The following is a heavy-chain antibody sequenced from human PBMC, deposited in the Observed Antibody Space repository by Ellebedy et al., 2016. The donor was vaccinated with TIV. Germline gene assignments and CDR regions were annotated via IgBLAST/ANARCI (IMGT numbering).Heavy chain of an antibody. CDR3: ASGYDSSSYVRPDH. D-gene: IGHD3-22*01. Sequence: ASGFTFSDYYMRWIRQAPGEGLEWISFINTDGRYSKSADSVRGRFTISRDNAKNAVFLQMTSLRPDDSAVYYCASGYDSSSYVRPDHWGQGVLVTVSA. J-gene: IGHJ5*02. V-gene: IGHV3-11*03. CDR2: INTDGRYS. CDR1: GFTFSDYY.